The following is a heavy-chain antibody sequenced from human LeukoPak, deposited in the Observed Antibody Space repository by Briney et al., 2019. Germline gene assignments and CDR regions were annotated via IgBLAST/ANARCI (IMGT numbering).Heavy chain of an antibody. V-gene: IGHV1-69*02. CDR1: GGTFSIYT. Sequence: SVNVSCEASGGTFSIYTISWVRQAPGQGLEWMGRIIPILGIANYAQKLQGRVTVTADKSTSTAYMELSSLRSEDTAVYYCARGGSSWYEDNWFDPWGQGTLVTVSS. CDR3: ARGGSSWYEDNWFDP. D-gene: IGHD6-13*01. J-gene: IGHJ5*02. CDR2: IIPILGIA.